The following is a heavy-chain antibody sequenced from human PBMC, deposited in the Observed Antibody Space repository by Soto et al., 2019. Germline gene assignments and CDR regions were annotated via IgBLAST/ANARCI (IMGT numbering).Heavy chain of an antibody. V-gene: IGHV1-18*04. CDR2: VSAYTGET. Sequence: QVQLVQSGPEVKKPGASVKLSCKASGYIFTSYTVTWVRQAPGQGLEWMGWVSAYTGETQYAQRFHGTVTMTTNTSTSTAYMEMRSLKSDDTAVYYSARGGNWNYVGAFDIWGQGTMVTVSS. J-gene: IGHJ3*02. CDR3: ARGGNWNYVGAFDI. CDR1: GYIFTSYT. D-gene: IGHD1-7*01.